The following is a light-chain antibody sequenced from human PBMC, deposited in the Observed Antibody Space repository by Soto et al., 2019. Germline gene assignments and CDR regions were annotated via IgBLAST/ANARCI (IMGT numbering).Light chain of an antibody. CDR2: GAS. V-gene: IGKV3-20*01. J-gene: IGKJ1*01. CDR3: QQYGSSPKT. CDR1: PSVSSSY. Sequence: EIVLTQSPGTLSLSPGERATLSFRSGPSVSSSYLAWYQQKPGQAPRLLIYGASSRATGIPDRFSGSGSGTDFTLTISRLEPEDFAVYYCQQYGSSPKTFGQGTKVDIK.